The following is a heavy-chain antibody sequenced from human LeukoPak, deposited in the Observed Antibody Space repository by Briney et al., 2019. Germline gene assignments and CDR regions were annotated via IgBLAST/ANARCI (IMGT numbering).Heavy chain of an antibody. J-gene: IGHJ6*03. CDR1: GGSISNYY. CDR2: IYYSGST. CDR3: ARVGYCSSTSCYTGYYYMDV. D-gene: IGHD2-2*02. V-gene: IGHV4-59*01. Sequence: SETLSLTCTVSGGSISNYYWSWIRHPPGKGLGWIGYIYYSGSTNYNPSLTSRVTISVDTSKNKFSLKMSSVTAADTAVYYCARVGYCSSTSCYTGYYYMDVWGKGTTVTVSS.